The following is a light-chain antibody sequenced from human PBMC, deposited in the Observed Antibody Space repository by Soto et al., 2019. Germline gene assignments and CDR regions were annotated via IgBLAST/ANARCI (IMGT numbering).Light chain of an antibody. CDR3: QQYNNWPPIT. Sequence: EIVMTQSPATLSVSPGERATLSCRASQSVSSNLAWYQQKPGQAPRLLIYGASTRATGIPARFSGSGSGTEFTLTIRTLQSKDFAVYSCQQYNNWPPITFGQGTRVEIK. CDR1: QSVSSN. CDR2: GAS. V-gene: IGKV3-15*01. J-gene: IGKJ5*01.